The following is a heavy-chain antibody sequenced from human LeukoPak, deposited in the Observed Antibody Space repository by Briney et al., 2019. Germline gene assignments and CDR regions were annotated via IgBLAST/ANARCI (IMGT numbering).Heavy chain of an antibody. J-gene: IGHJ3*02. CDR3: ARNGPTLTYSYGLPYAFDI. CDR2: ISGSGGST. D-gene: IGHD5-18*01. V-gene: IGHV3-23*01. Sequence: GGSLRLSCAASGFTFSSYAMSWVRQAPGKGLEWVSAISGSGGSTYYADSVKGRFTISRDNSKNTLYLQMNSLRAEDTAVYYCARNGPTLTYSYGLPYAFDIWGQGTMVTVSS. CDR1: GFTFSSYA.